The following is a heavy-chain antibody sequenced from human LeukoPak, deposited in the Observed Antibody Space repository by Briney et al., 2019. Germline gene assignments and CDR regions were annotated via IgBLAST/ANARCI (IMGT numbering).Heavy chain of an antibody. Sequence: PGGSLRLSCAASGFTFNTFWMSWVRQAPGKGLEWVANIKEDGTKKYYVDSVKGRFTISRDNAENSLYLQMNSLRAEDTAVYYCARDAAGYDPWGQGTLDTVSS. CDR3: ARDAAGYDP. J-gene: IGHJ5*02. CDR2: IKEDGTKK. D-gene: IGHD6-13*01. CDR1: GFTFNTFW. V-gene: IGHV3-7*01.